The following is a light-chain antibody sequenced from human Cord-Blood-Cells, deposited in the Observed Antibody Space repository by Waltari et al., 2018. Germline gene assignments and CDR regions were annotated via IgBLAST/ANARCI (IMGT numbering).Light chain of an antibody. J-gene: IGLJ3*02. Sequence: QSALTQPASVSGSPGQSITISCTGTSSDVGGYNLVSWYQQHPGKAPKLMIYEGSKRPSGVSKRFSGSKSGNTASLTISGLQAEDEADYYCCSYAGSSTSWVFGGGTKLTVL. CDR1: SSDVGGYNL. CDR2: EGS. V-gene: IGLV2-23*01. CDR3: CSYAGSSTSWV.